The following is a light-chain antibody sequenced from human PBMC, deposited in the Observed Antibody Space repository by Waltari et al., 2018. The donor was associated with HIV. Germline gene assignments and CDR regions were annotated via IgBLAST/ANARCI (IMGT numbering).Light chain of an antibody. V-gene: IGKV1-5*03. CDR2: AAS. CDR1: QTISTR. Sequence: EIQMTQSPSTLSASVGDRVTISCRASQTISTRLAWYQQKPGRAPNLLIYAASTLQSGVPSRFRGSGSGTEFTLTISSLQPEDCATYYCQQYNSYSLLTFGGGTKVEI. J-gene: IGKJ4*01. CDR3: QQYNSYSLLT.